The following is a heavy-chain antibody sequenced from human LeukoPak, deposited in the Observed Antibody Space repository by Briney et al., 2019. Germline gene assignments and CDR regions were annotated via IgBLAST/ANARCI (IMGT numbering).Heavy chain of an antibody. Sequence: GGSLRLSCVGSGFTFSTYAIHWVRQTPDKGLEWVAVISLDGSNKLYADSVKGRFTISRDNSKNTLYLQMNSLRAEDTAVYYCAKGLEQWLLDYFDYWGQGTLVTVSS. D-gene: IGHD6-19*01. CDR2: ISLDGSNK. V-gene: IGHV3-30*04. CDR1: GFTFSTYA. J-gene: IGHJ4*02. CDR3: AKGLEQWLLDYFDY.